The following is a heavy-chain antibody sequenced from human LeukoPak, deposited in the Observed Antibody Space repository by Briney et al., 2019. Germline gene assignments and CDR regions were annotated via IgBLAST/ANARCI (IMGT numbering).Heavy chain of an antibody. D-gene: IGHD3-22*01. V-gene: IGHV1-8*01. CDR3: ARLSQTPDYYNSGGYFYLGY. CDR2: MNPSTGNA. CDR1: RYTFTSYD. Sequence: GASVTVSCKAFRYTFTSYDINWVRQAPGQGLEWMGWMNPSTGNAGYAPKFQGRVTMTRDTSTSTAYMEVRGLTSEDTAVYYCARLSQTPDYYNSGGYFYLGYWGQGTRVTVSS. J-gene: IGHJ4*02.